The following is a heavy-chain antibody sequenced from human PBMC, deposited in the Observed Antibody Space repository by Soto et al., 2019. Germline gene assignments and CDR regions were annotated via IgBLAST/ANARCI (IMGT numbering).Heavy chain of an antibody. CDR1: GLTYSSYA. V-gene: IGHV3-23*01. CDR3: ATSARIVGSTGAFDI. Sequence: GGSLRLSCAASGLTYSSYAMSWVRQAPGKGLEWVSAISPSGDATYYADSVKGRFTISRDNSKNTLCLQMNSLRAEDTALYYCATSARIVGSTGAFDIWGQGTMVTGSS. CDR2: ISPSGDAT. J-gene: IGHJ3*02. D-gene: IGHD1-26*01.